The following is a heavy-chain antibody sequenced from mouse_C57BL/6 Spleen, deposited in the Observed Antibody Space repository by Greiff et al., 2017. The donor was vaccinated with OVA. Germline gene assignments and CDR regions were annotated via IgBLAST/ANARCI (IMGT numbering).Heavy chain of an antibody. V-gene: IGHV1-15*01. CDR2: IDPETGGT. CDR1: GYTFTDYE. Sequence: QVQLQQSGAELVRPGASVTLSCKASGYTFTDYEMHWVKQTPVHGLEWIGAIDPETGGTAYNQKIKGKATLTVDKSSSTAYMELRRLRTEDSAVYYGTKYYCGSRSPFDYWGQGTTLTVSA. J-gene: IGHJ2*01. CDR3: TKYYCGSRSPFDY. D-gene: IGHD1-1*01.